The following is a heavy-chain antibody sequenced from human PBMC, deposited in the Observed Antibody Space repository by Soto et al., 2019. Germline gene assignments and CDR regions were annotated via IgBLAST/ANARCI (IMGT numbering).Heavy chain of an antibody. CDR3: AREKTGNDALDV. J-gene: IGHJ3*01. V-gene: IGHV4-31*11. CDR1: GDSLRSSSYY. D-gene: IGHD1-1*01. Sequence: QVQLHESGPGLVKPSQTLSLICVVSGDSLRSSSYYWSWIRQYPGKGLEWIGYIYHSGSLYYKPSLRSRATISLDTSKSQFSLNLTSVTAAATAFYYCAREKTGNDALDVWGPGTWVTVS. CDR2: IYHSGSL.